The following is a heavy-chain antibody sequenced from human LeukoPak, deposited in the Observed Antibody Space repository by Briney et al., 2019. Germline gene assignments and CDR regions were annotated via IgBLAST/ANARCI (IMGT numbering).Heavy chain of an antibody. CDR2: IKQDGSEK. Sequence: PGGSLRLSCAASGCTFSSYWMSWVRQAPGKGLEWGANIKQDGSEKYYVDSVKGRFTISRDNAKTSLYLQMNSLRAEDTAVYYCARGSVWRLNYFDYWGQGTLVTVSS. D-gene: IGHD2-8*01. CDR3: ARGSVWRLNYFDY. J-gene: IGHJ4*02. CDR1: GCTFSSYW. V-gene: IGHV3-7*01.